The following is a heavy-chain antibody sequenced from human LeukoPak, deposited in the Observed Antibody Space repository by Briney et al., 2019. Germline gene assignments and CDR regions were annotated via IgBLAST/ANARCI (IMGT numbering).Heavy chain of an antibody. CDR1: GYTFSTYD. Sequence: ASVKVSCTASGYTFSTYDINWVRQATGQGLEWMGWMNSNSGNTGYAQKFQGRVTMTRDTSISTAYMELSRLRSDDTAVYYCASYSSSWYAEYFQHWGQGTLVTVSS. V-gene: IGHV1-8*01. D-gene: IGHD6-13*01. J-gene: IGHJ1*01. CDR3: ASYSSSWYAEYFQH. CDR2: MNSNSGNT.